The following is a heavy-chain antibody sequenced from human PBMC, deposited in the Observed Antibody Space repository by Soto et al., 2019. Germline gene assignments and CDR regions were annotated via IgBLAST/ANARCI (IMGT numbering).Heavy chain of an antibody. V-gene: IGHV3-23*01. CDR3: AKDRGSSGWYRGYYYGMDV. D-gene: IGHD6-19*01. CDR2: ISGSGGST. CDR1: GFTFSSCA. J-gene: IGHJ6*02. Sequence: GGSLRLSCAASGFTFSSCAMSWVRQAPGKGLEWVSAISGSGGSTYYADSVKGRFTISRDNSKNTLYLQMNSLRAEDTAVYYCAKDRGSSGWYRGYYYGMDVWGQGTTVTVSS.